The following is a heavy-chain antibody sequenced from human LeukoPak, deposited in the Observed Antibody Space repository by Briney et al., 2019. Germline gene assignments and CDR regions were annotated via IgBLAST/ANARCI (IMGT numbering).Heavy chain of an antibody. Sequence: GGSLRPSCAASGFTFSNAWMSWVRQAPGKGLEWVGRIKSKTDGGTTDYAAPVKGRFTISRDDSKNTLYLQMNSLKTEDTAVYYCTTDLGTEGSYHFDYWGQGTLVTVSS. V-gene: IGHV3-15*01. J-gene: IGHJ4*02. D-gene: IGHD1-26*01. CDR2: IKSKTDGGTT. CDR3: TTDLGTEGSYHFDY. CDR1: GFTFSNAW.